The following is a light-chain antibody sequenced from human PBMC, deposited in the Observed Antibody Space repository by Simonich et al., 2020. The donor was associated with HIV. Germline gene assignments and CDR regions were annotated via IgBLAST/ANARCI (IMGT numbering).Light chain of an antibody. CDR1: QSVLYSSNNKNY. CDR2: WES. J-gene: IGKJ4*01. CDR3: QQYYSIPLT. Sequence: DIVMTQSPDSLTVSLGERATIHCKPSQSVLYSSNNKNYLAWYQQKPEQPPKLLIYWESTREAGVPDRFSGSGSGTDFTLTISSLQAEDVAVYYCQQYYSIPLTFGGGTKVEIK. V-gene: IGKV4-1*01.